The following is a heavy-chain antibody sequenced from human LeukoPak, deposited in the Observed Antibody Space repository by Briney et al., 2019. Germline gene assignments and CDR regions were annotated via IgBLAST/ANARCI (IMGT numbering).Heavy chain of an antibody. Sequence: GGSLRLSCTASGFTFTNAWMSWVRQAPGKGLEWVGRIKSKTDGGTTDLAAPAKGRFTISRDDSINTLFLQMNSLKTEDTAVYYCSRYCSGTSCYAGWFSRGQGTLVTVSS. J-gene: IGHJ4*02. CDR2: IKSKTDGGTT. CDR1: GFTFTNAW. CDR3: SRYCSGTSCYAGWFS. D-gene: IGHD2-2*01. V-gene: IGHV3-15*01.